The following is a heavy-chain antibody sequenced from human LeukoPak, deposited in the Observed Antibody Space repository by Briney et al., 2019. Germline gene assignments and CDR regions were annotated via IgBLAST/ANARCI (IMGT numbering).Heavy chain of an antibody. CDR1: GGSISSGSYF. V-gene: IGHV4-31*03. CDR2: IYNSGGT. CDR3: ARERKNYYDSSGYVDY. Sequence: PSETLSLTCTVSGGSISSGSYFWSWIRQHPTKGLEWIGYIYNSGGTYYNPSLKSRVTISVDTSKNQFSLKLTSVTAADTAVYYCARERKNYYDSSGYVDYWGQGTLVTVSS. D-gene: IGHD3-22*01. J-gene: IGHJ4*02.